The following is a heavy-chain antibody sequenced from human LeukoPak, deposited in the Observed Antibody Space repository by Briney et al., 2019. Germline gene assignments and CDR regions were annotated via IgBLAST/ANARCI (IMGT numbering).Heavy chain of an antibody. CDR3: ARDGSGSYGVRYFDY. J-gene: IGHJ4*02. Sequence: GGSLRLSCAASGFTFSSYSMNWVRQAPGKGLEWVSYISSSSSTIYYADSVKGRFTISRDNAKNSLYLQMNSLRAEDTAVYYCARDGSGSYGVRYFDYWAREPWSPSPQ. D-gene: IGHD1-26*01. CDR1: GFTFSSYS. V-gene: IGHV3-48*04. CDR2: ISSSSSTI.